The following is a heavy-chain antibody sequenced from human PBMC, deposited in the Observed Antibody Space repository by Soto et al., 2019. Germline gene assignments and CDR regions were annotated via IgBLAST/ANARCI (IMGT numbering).Heavy chain of an antibody. CDR3: ARTGNWNYVDY. CDR2: IYYSGST. J-gene: IGHJ4*02. V-gene: IGHV4-31*03. D-gene: IGHD1-1*01. CDR1: GGSISSGGYY. Sequence: SETLSLTCTVSGGSISSGGYYWSWIRQHPGKGLEWIGYIYYSGSTYYNPSLKSRVTISVDTSKNQFSLKLSSVTAADTAVYYCARTGNWNYVDYWGQGTLVTVSS.